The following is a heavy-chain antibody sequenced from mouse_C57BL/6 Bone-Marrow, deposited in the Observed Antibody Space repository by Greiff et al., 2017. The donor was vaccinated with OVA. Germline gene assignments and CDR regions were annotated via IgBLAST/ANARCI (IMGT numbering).Heavy chain of an antibody. CDR2: IYPGNSDT. J-gene: IGHJ4*01. CDR1: GYTFTSYW. CDR3: TNPIYYSYDVYAMDY. Sequence: VQLQQSGTVLARPGASVKMSCKTSGYTFTSYWMHWVKQRPGQGLEWIGAIYPGNSDTSYNQKFKGKAKLTAVTSASTAYMELSSLTNEDSAVYYGTNPIYYSYDVYAMDYGGQGTSVTVSS. D-gene: IGHD2-12*01. V-gene: IGHV1-5*01.